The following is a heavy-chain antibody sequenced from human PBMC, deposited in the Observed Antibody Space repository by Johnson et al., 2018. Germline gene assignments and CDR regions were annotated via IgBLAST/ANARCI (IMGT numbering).Heavy chain of an antibody. CDR3: ARDRISGTTAGNWFDP. Sequence: ASGFTFSNYWMHWVHQAPGKGLVWVSRIDNDGSRTTYADPVRGRFTISRDNAKNTLYLQMNSLRAEDTAVYYCARDRISGTTAGNWFDPWGQGTLVTVSS. CDR2: IDNDGSRT. D-gene: IGHD1-20*01. V-gene: IGHV3-74*01. CDR1: GFTFSNYW. J-gene: IGHJ5*02.